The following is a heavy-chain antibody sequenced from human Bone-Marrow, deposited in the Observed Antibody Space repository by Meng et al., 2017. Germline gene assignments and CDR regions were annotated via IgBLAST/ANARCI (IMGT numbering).Heavy chain of an antibody. CDR3: AKDQHSLSGWYFFPFGY. CDR1: GFTFTSYE. CDR2: ISGSGGST. V-gene: IGHV3-23*01. D-gene: IGHD6-19*01. J-gene: IGHJ4*02. Sequence: GESLKISCAASGFTFTSYEMNWVRQAPGKGLEWVSAISGSGGSTYYADSVKGRFTISRDNSKNTLYLQMNSLRAEDTAVYYCAKDQHSLSGWYFFPFGYWGQGTLVTGSS.